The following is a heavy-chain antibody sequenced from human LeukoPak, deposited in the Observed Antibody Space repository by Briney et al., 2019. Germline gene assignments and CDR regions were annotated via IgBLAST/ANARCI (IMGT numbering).Heavy chain of an antibody. CDR2: INHSGST. V-gene: IGHV4-34*01. CDR1: GGSFSGYY. Sequence: PSETLSLTCAVYGGSFSGYYWSWIRRPPGKGLEWIGEINHSGSTNYNPSLKSRVTISVDTSKNQFSLKLSSVTAADTAVYYCASGGRTDIDYWGQGTLVTVSS. J-gene: IGHJ4*02. CDR3: ASGGRTDIDY.